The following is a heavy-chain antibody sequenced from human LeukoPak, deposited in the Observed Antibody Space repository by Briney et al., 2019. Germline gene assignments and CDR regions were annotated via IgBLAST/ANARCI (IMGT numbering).Heavy chain of an antibody. J-gene: IGHJ4*02. CDR3: ALISSSWRDY. CDR1: GFTLSSNA. V-gene: IGHV3-23*01. Sequence: GESLTLSCAAYGFTLSSNAMSWVRQAQRNWLGWVSSISGSGGRTYYAVSVKGRFTISRDNSKNTLYLQMNSLWAEDTAVYCCALISSSWRDYWGQGTLVTVSS. D-gene: IGHD6-13*01. CDR2: ISGSGGRT.